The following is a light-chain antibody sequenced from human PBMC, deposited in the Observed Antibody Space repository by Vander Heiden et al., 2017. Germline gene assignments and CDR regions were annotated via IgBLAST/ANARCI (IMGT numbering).Light chain of an antibody. CDR3: QSYDSSLFWV. J-gene: IGLJ3*02. Sequence: QSVLTPPLSVSGAQGQSVTISCTGSRSNIGAGYDVHWHHQRPGTSPKLLIYGKNNRTAGVSDRFSGSKSGTSASLAITGLQADDEADYYCQSYDSSLFWVFGGGTKLTVL. V-gene: IGLV1-40*01. CDR2: GKN. CDR1: RSNIGAGYD.